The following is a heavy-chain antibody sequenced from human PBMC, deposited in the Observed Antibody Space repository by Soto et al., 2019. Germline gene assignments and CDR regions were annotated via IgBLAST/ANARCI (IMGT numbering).Heavy chain of an antibody. CDR2: IYWDDDK. CDR1: GFSLTTSGVG. CDR3: AHRVLRTVFGLVTMTAIFFVF. D-gene: IGHD3-3*01. Sequence: QITLNESGPTVVRPTETLTLTCRFSGFSLTTSGVGVGWIRQSPGKAPEWVALIYWDDDKRYSASLKSRLTITKDTSNNQVVLTVSDLDPTDTATYYCAHRVLRTVFGLVTMTAIFFVFWGPGTPVAVST. V-gene: IGHV2-5*02. J-gene: IGHJ4*02.